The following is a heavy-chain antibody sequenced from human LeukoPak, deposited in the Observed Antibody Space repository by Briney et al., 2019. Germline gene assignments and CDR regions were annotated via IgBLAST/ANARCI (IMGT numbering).Heavy chain of an antibody. Sequence: GSLRLSCAASGFSLSKYWMHWVRQAPGKGLVWVSRINGDGSIINYADSVKGRFTISRDNAKNTLHLQMNSLTAEDTAVYCCTRDIDFWSDCCPYWGQGTLVTVSS. D-gene: IGHD3-3*01. V-gene: IGHV3-74*01. CDR3: TRDIDFWSDCCPY. J-gene: IGHJ4*02. CDR1: GFSLSKYW. CDR2: INGDGSII.